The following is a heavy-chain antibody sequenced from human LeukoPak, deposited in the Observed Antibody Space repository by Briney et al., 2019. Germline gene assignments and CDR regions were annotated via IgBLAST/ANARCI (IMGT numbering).Heavy chain of an antibody. V-gene: IGHV1-18*01. CDR2: ISAYNGNT. CDR3: ARGLYYYDSSGYYEDY. J-gene: IGHJ4*02. CDR1: GYTFTSYG. Sequence: ASVKVSCKASGYTFTSYGISWVRQAPGQGLEWMGWISAYNGNTNYAQKLQGRVTMTRDTSTSTVYMELSSLRSEDTAVYYCARGLYYYDSSGYYEDYWGQGTLVTVSS. D-gene: IGHD3-22*01.